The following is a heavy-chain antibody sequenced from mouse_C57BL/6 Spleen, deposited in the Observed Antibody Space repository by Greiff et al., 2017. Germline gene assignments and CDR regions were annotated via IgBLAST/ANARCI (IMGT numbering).Heavy chain of an antibody. J-gene: IGHJ3*01. V-gene: IGHV6-3*01. CDR3: TDYYD. CDR1: GFTFSNYW. D-gene: IGHD1-1*01. CDR2: IRLKSDNYAT. Sequence: EVKLMESGGGLVQPGGSMKLSCVASGFTFSNYWMNWVRQSPEKGLEWVAQIRLKSDNYATHYAASVKGRFTSSRDDSKSSVYLQMNNLRAEDTGIYYCTDYYDWGQGTLVTVSA.